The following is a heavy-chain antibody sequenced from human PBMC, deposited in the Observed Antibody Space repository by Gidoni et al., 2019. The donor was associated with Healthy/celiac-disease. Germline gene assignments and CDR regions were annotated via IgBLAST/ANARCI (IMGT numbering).Heavy chain of an antibody. CDR1: GFTFSDYY. J-gene: IGHJ4*02. CDR3: ARGNLDSSGYYYFDY. D-gene: IGHD3-22*01. Sequence: QVQLVESGGGLVKPGGSLRLSCAASGFTFSDYYMSWIRQAPGKGLEWVSYISSSSSYTNYADSVKGRFTISRDNAKNSLYLQMNSLRAEDTAVYYCARGNLDSSGYYYFDYWGQGTLVTVSS. V-gene: IGHV3-11*06. CDR2: ISSSSSYT.